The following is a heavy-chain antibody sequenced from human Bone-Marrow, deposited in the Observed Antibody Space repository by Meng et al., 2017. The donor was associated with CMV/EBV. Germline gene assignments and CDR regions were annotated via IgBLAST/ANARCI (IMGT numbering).Heavy chain of an antibody. J-gene: IGHJ4*02. CDR2: INPNNGDT. Sequence: ASVKVSCKASGYTFTDYYIHWVRQAPGQGLEWMGWINPNNGDTNYAQKFQGRVTLTRDTSIYTAFMDLSRLRFDDTAIYYCAANLYDVNSLRASDFWGQGALVTVSS. CDR3: AANLYDVNSLRASDF. D-gene: IGHD3-16*01. CDR1: GYTFTDYY. V-gene: IGHV1-2*02.